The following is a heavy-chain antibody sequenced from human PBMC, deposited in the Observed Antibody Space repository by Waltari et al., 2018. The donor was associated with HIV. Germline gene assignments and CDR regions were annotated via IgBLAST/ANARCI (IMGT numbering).Heavy chain of an antibody. Sequence: QVQLQESGPGLVKPSETLSLTCTVSGGSISSYYWSWIRQPPGKGLEWIGYIYYSGSTNYNPSLKSRVTISVDTSKNQVSLKLSSVTAADTAVYYCARDRDFWSGHYYYYGMDVWGQGTTVTVSS. CDR1: GGSISSYY. CDR3: ARDRDFWSGHYYYYGMDV. V-gene: IGHV4-59*01. D-gene: IGHD3-3*01. CDR2: IYYSGST. J-gene: IGHJ6*02.